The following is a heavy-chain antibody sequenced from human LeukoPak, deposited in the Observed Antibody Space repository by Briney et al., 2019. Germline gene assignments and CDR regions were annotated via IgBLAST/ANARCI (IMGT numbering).Heavy chain of an antibody. CDR2: MYTSGNT. D-gene: IGHD6-19*01. Sequence: SETLSLTCTVSGGSISSGSYYWSWIRQPAGKGLEWIGRMYTSGNTNYHPSLKSRVTISADTSKNQFSLRLSSVTAAGTAVYYCASIGSGWYVEYWGQGTLVTVSS. V-gene: IGHV4-61*02. CDR1: GGSISSGSYY. CDR3: ASIGSGWYVEY. J-gene: IGHJ4*02.